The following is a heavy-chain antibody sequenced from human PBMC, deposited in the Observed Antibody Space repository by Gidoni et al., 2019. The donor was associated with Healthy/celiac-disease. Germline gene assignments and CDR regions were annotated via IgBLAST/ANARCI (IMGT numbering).Heavy chain of an antibody. Sequence: QVQLVESGGGLVKPGGSLRLSCAASGFTFSDYYMSWIRQAPGKGLEWVSYISSSSSYTNYADSVKGRFTISRDNAKNSLYLQMNSLRAEDTAVYYCARDHYGSGSSQWGPGDWWGQGTLVTVSS. J-gene: IGHJ4*02. CDR1: GFTFSDYY. D-gene: IGHD3-10*01. CDR2: ISSSSSYT. CDR3: ARDHYGSGSSQWGPGDW. V-gene: IGHV3-11*06.